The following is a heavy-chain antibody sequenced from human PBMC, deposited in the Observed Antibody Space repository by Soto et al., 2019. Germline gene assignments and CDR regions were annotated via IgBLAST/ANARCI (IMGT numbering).Heavy chain of an antibody. V-gene: IGHV3-23*01. Sequence: LRLSCVASGFPFSLYTINWVRQAPGQGLEWVSGIYGSASKTFYADSVKGRFTISRDQSSSTVYLQMNSLRAEDTAVYYCAKDKEPDGVWDIDFWGHGTRVTVSA. J-gene: IGHJ5*01. CDR1: GFPFSLYT. D-gene: IGHD3-16*01. CDR3: AKDKEPDGVWDIDF. CDR2: IYGSASKT.